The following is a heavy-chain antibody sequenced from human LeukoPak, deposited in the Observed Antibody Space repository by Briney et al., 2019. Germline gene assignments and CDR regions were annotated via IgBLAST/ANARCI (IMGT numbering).Heavy chain of an antibody. Sequence: QAGGSLRLSCAASGFTFSGYGMHWVRQAPGKGLEWVAVIWYDGSNKYYADSVKGRFTNSRDHSKNTLYLQMNSLRAEDTAVYYCAKAGGGYTYYYYMDVWGKGTTVAVSS. CDR2: IWYDGSNK. D-gene: IGHD5-12*01. J-gene: IGHJ6*03. CDR3: AKAGGGYTYYYYMDV. CDR1: GFTFSGYG. V-gene: IGHV3-33*06.